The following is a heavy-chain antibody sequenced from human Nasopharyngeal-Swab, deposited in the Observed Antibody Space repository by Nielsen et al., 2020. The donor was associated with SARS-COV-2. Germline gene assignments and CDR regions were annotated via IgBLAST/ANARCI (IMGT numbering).Heavy chain of an antibody. J-gene: IGHJ4*02. CDR1: GFTFSSYS. V-gene: IGHV3-21*01. CDR2: ISSSSSYI. Sequence: GESLKISCAASGFTFSSYSMNWVLQAPGKGLEWVSSISSSSSYIYYADSVKGRFTISRDNAKNSLYLQMNSLRDEDTAVYYCARAVVETYYDFWSGYPSYYFDYWGQGTLVTVSS. D-gene: IGHD3-3*01. CDR3: ARAVVETYYDFWSGYPSYYFDY.